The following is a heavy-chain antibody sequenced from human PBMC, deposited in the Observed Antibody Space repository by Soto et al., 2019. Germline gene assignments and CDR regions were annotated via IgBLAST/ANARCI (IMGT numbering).Heavy chain of an antibody. V-gene: IGHV3-23*01. CDR1: GFTFSSYA. J-gene: IGHJ6*02. D-gene: IGHD6-13*01. Sequence: GGSLRLSCAASGFTFSSYAMSWVRQAPGKGLEWVSAISGSGGSTYYADSVKGRFTSSRDNSKNRLYLQMNSLRAEDTAVYYGAKRIVHSCWYFREEKYYGMDVWGQGTTVTVSS. CDR3: AKRIVHSCWYFREEKYYGMDV. CDR2: ISGSGGST.